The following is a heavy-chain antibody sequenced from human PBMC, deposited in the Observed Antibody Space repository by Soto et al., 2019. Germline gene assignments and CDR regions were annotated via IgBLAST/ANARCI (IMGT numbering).Heavy chain of an antibody. CDR3: ARDSTTSLVGAFDI. J-gene: IGHJ3*02. CDR1: GFTFSSYW. Sequence: EVQLVESGGGLVQPGGSLRLSCAASGFTFSSYWMSWVRQAPGKGLEWVANIKQDGSEKYYVDSVKGRFTISRDNAKNSLYLQMNSLRAEDTAVYYCARDSTTSLVGAFDIWGQGTMVTVSS. D-gene: IGHD3-9*01. CDR2: IKQDGSEK. V-gene: IGHV3-7*01.